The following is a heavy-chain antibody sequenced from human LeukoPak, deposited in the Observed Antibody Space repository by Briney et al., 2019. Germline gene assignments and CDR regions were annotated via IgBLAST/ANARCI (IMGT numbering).Heavy chain of an antibody. D-gene: IGHD6-25*01. CDR3: ARRAAPTRYYYYYYMDV. J-gene: IGHJ6*03. CDR1: GDSISSSIYS. CDR2: VYYSRST. V-gene: IGHV4-39*07. Sequence: SETLSLTCTVSGDSISSSIYSWGWIRQPPGRGLEWLGSVYYSRSTHYNPSLKSRVTISVDTSKNQFSLKLSSVTAADTAVYYCARRAAPTRYYYYYYMDVWGKGTTVTVSS.